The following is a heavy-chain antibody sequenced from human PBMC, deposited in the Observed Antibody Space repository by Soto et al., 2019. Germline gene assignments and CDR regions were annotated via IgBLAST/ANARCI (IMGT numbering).Heavy chain of an antibody. V-gene: IGHV4-4*02. CDR3: ARSRQWLVHDAFDI. CDR2: IYHSGST. J-gene: IGHJ3*02. CDR1: GGSISSSNW. Sequence: SETLSLTCAVSGGSISSSNWWSWVRQPPGKGLEWIGEIYHSGSTNYNPSLKSRVTISVDKSKNQFSLKLSSVTAADTAVYYCARSRQWLVHDAFDIWGQGTMVTVSS. D-gene: IGHD6-19*01.